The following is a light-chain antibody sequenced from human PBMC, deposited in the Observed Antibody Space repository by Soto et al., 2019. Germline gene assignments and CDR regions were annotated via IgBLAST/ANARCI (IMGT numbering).Light chain of an antibody. CDR2: LGS. CDR3: AQGLATPFT. J-gene: IGKJ4*01. CDR1: QNLLHSNGYNY. V-gene: IGKV2-28*01. Sequence: EIVLTQSPLSLPVTPGEPASISCRSSQNLLHSNGYNYLNWYLQKPGQSPQLLIYLGSNRASGAPDRFSGSGSGAAFTLTINRVEAEDVGLYFCAQGLATPFTFGGGTKVEIK.